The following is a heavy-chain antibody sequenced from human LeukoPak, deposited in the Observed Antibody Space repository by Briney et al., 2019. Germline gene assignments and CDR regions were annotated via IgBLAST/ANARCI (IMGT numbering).Heavy chain of an antibody. CDR1: GGSFSGYY. CDR2: INHSGST. V-gene: IGHV4-34*01. D-gene: IGHD5-18*01. J-gene: IGHJ6*02. Sequence: SETPSLTCAVYGGSFSGYYWSWIRQPPGNGLEWIGEINHSGSTNYNPSLKSRVTISIDTSKNQFSLRLSSVTAADTAVYYCARGERGLWSLYGMDVWGQGTTVTVSS. CDR3: ARGERGLWSLYGMDV.